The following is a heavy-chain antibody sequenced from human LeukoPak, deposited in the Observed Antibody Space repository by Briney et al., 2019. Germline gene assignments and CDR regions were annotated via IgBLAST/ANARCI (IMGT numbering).Heavy chain of an antibody. Sequence: SETLSLTCTVSGGSISSYYWSWIRQPPGKGLEWIGYIYYGGSTNYNPSLKSRVTISVDTSKNQFSLKLSSVTAADTAVYYCARTYSGYDFWSGPNYYYGMDVWGQGTTVTVSS. CDR1: GGSISSYY. J-gene: IGHJ6*02. CDR3: ARTYSGYDFWSGPNYYYGMDV. V-gene: IGHV4-59*08. CDR2: IYYGGST. D-gene: IGHD3-3*01.